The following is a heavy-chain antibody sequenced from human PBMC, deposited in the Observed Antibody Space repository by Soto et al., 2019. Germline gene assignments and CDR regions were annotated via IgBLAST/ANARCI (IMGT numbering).Heavy chain of an antibody. CDR1: GGSLSGYY. Sequence: PSETLSLTCAVYGGSLSGYYWSWIRQPPGKGLEWIGEINHSGSTNYNPSLKSRVTISVDTSKNQFSLKLSSVTAADTAVYYCARRKAQGQLWLSWYYFDYWGQGTLVTVSS. V-gene: IGHV4-34*01. D-gene: IGHD5-18*01. CDR3: ARRKAQGQLWLSWYYFDY. J-gene: IGHJ4*02. CDR2: INHSGST.